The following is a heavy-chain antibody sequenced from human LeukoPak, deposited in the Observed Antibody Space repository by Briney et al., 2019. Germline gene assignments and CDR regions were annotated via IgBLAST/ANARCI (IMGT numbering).Heavy chain of an antibody. CDR2: IRSKANSYAT. D-gene: IGHD3-10*01. J-gene: IGHJ4*02. CDR3: TRSITMVRGVIQFDY. Sequence: PGGSLRLSCAASGFTFSGSAMHWVRQASGKGLEWVGRIRSKANSYATAYAASVKGRFTISRDDSKNTAYLQMNSLKTEDTAVYYCTRSITMVRGVIQFDYWGQGTLVTVSS. CDR1: GFTFSGSA. V-gene: IGHV3-73*01.